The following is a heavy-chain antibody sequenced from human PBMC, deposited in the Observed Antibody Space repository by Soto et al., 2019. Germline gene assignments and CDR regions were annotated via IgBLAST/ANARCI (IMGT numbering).Heavy chain of an antibody. CDR1: GYTFTSYY. J-gene: IGHJ4*02. CDR3: ARYGDSVTLSDY. V-gene: IGHV1-46*01. Sequence: ASVKVSCKASGYTFTSYYIHWVRQAPGQGLQWMGIINPTGGSTTYAQEFQGRVTMTSDASTSTVYMELGSPRSEDTAVYYCARYGDSVTLSDYWGQGTLVTVSS. CDR2: INPTGGST. D-gene: IGHD4-17*01.